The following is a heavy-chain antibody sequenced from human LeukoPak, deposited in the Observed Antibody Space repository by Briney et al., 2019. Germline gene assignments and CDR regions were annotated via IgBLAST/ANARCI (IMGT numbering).Heavy chain of an antibody. Sequence: GGSLRLSSSASGFTFSSYAMHWVRHAPGKGLEYVSAISSTGGSKYYADSVKGRFTISRDNSKNTLYLQMSSLRAEDTSVYYCVKAPRTTVVGFDIWGEGTMVTVSS. CDR2: ISSTGGSK. V-gene: IGHV3-64D*09. CDR1: GFTFSSYA. CDR3: VKAPRTTVVGFDI. D-gene: IGHD4-11*01. J-gene: IGHJ3*02.